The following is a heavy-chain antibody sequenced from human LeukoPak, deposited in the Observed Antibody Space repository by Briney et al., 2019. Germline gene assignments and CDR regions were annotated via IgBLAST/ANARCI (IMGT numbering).Heavy chain of an antibody. CDR3: ARPKLVTDDFQY. Sequence: AASVKVSCKASGYTFTSFDINWVRQASGQGLEWMGWMNPSTGNTGYAPKFQGRVTMTRNTSTSTAYMELNGLNSEDTAVYYCARPKLVTDDFQYWSQGALVTVSS. CDR1: GYTFTSFD. D-gene: IGHD1-26*01. V-gene: IGHV1-8*01. CDR2: MNPSTGNT. J-gene: IGHJ1*01.